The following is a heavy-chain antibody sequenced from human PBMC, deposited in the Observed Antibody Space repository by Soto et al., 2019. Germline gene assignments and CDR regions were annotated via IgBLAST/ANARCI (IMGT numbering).Heavy chain of an antibody. CDR3: VTYCSGGSCYSDAEYFQH. D-gene: IGHD2-15*01. CDR1: GYTFTSYY. J-gene: IGHJ1*01. CDR2: INHSGGST. Sequence: APVKVSCKASGYTFTSYYMHWVRQAPGQGLEWMGIINHSGGSTSYAQKFQGRVTMTRDTSTSTVYMELSSLRSEDTAVYYCVTYCSGGSCYSDAEYFQHWGQGTLVTVSS. V-gene: IGHV1-46*01.